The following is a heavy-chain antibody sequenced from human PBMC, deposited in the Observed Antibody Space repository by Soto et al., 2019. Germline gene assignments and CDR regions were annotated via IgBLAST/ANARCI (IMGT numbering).Heavy chain of an antibody. CDR1: GYTFTSYD. CDR3: ARAKERSGCYYGNNWFDP. Sequence: ASVKVSCKASGYTFTSYDINWVRQATGQGLEWMGWMNPNSGNTGYAQKFQGRVTMTRNTSISTAYMELSSLRSEDTAVYHCARAKERSGCYYGNNWFDPWGQGTLVTVSS. D-gene: IGHD1-26*01. J-gene: IGHJ5*02. V-gene: IGHV1-8*01. CDR2: MNPNSGNT.